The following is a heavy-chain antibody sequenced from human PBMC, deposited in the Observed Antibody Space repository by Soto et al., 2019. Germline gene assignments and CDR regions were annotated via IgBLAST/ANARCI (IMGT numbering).Heavy chain of an antibody. D-gene: IGHD3-10*01. CDR3: ARYMVRRIGDYYYSYDMYM. CDR1: GGSISSGGYS. J-gene: IGHJ6*02. V-gene: IGHV4-30-2*02. Sequence: SETLSLTCAGSGGSISSGGYSWSWIRQPPGKGLEWIGYIYHSGSTYYNPSLKSRVTISVDRSKNQLSLQLTSVTAADTAVYYCARYMVRRIGDYYYSYDMYMRGQGTTVPVSS. CDR2: IYHSGST.